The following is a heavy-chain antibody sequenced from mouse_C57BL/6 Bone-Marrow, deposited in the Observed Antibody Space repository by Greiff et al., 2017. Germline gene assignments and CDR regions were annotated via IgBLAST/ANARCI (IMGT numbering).Heavy chain of an antibody. CDR3: TTSQTAQATKFAY. D-gene: IGHD3-2*02. CDR2: IDPENGDT. CDR1: GFNIKDDY. V-gene: IGHV14-4*01. J-gene: IGHJ3*01. Sequence: EVQRVESGAELVRPGASVKLSCTASGFNIKDDYMHWVKQRPEQGLEWIGWIDPENGDTEYASKFQGKATITADTSSNTAYLQLSSLTSEDTAVYYCTTSQTAQATKFAYWGQGTLVTVSA.